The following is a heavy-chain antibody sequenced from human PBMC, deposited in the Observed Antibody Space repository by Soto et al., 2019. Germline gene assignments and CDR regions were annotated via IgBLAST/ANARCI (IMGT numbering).Heavy chain of an antibody. V-gene: IGHV4-34*01. CDR1: GGSVNGYY. CDR2: INHTGGT. CDR3: ATRITVFGLLIPPFDP. D-gene: IGHD3-3*01. J-gene: IGHJ5*02. Sequence: KSSETLSLTCAVYGGSVNGYYWNWIRQPPGKGLEWTGEINHTGGTHYNPSLKSRVTMSVDTSKNQFSLRLSSVTAADTAIYYCATRITVFGLLIPPFDPWGQGTQVTVPQ.